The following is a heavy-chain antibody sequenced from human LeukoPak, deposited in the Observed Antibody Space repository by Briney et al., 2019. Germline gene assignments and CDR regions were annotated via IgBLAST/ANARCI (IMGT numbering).Heavy chain of an antibody. D-gene: IGHD3-10*01. CDR3: AKSLGTMVRGSDY. Sequence: GGSLRLSCAASGFTFNSYAMSWVRQAPGKGLEWVSTISTSGGTTYYADSVKGRFTISRDNSKNTLYLQMNSLRAEDTAVYYCAKSLGTMVRGSDYWGQGTLVTVSS. CDR1: GFTFNSYA. V-gene: IGHV3-23*01. J-gene: IGHJ4*02. CDR2: ISTSGGTT.